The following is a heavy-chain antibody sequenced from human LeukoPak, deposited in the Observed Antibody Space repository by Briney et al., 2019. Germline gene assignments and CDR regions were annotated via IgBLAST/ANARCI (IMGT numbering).Heavy chain of an antibody. V-gene: IGHV4-39*02. CDR2: IYYSGST. Sequence: PSETLSLTCTVSGDSISSNNYYWGWIRQPPGKGLEWIGSIYYSGSTYYNPSLKSRVTISVDTSKNQFSLKLSSVTAADTAVYYCARDRISVTDPPNWFDPWGQGTLVTVSS. CDR1: GDSISSNNYY. D-gene: IGHD6-19*01. J-gene: IGHJ5*02. CDR3: ARDRISVTDPPNWFDP.